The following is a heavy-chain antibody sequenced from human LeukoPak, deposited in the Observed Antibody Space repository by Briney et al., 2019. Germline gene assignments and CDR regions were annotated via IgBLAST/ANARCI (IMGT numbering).Heavy chain of an antibody. CDR2: ISAYIGKT. CDR1: LYTFNSYG. J-gene: IGHJ4*02. Sequence: PSVNLSCKPSLYTFNSYGISWVRQSPGHGLEWMGWISAYIGKTNYAQTLPCRVTMTTDITTRTTNIHLRSLRSDDAAVYYCARTYCVNGVCSAFDYWGQGTLVTVSS. CDR3: ARTYCVNGVCSAFDY. D-gene: IGHD2-8*01. V-gene: IGHV1-18*01.